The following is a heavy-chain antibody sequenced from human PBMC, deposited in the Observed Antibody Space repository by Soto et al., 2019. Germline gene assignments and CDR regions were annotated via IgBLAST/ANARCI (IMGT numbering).Heavy chain of an antibody. V-gene: IGHV4-59*08. CDR2: IYYGGSA. J-gene: IGHJ4*02. D-gene: IGHD2-8*01. CDR1: GGSISTYY. CDR3: ARGGHCTNGVCSALDY. Sequence: QVQLQESGPGLVKPSGTLSLTCTVSGGSISTYYWSWIRQPPGKGLEWIGYIYYGGSANYNPSLKSRVTISVDTSKKQFSLKLSSVTAADTAVYYCARGGHCTNGVCSALDYWGQGTLVTLSS.